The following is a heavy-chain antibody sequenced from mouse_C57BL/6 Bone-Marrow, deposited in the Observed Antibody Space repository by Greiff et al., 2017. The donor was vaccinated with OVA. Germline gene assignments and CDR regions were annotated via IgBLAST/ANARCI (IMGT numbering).Heavy chain of an antibody. Sequence: EVKLMESGGGLVQPKGSLKLSCAASGFSFNTYAMNWVRQAPGKGLEWVARIRSKSNNYATYYADSVKDRFTISRDDSESMLYLQMNNLKTEDTAMYYCVRHFVDGYPSWFAYWGQGTLVTVSA. J-gene: IGHJ3*01. V-gene: IGHV10-1*01. CDR2: IRSKSNNYAT. D-gene: IGHD2-3*01. CDR3: VRHFVDGYPSWFAY. CDR1: GFSFNTYA.